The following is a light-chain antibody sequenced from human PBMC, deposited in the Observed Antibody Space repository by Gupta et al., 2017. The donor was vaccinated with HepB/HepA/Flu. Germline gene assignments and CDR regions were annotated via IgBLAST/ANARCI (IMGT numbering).Light chain of an antibody. Sequence: EIVLTQSPGTLSLSQGERATLSCRASQSVSSSYLAWYQQKPGQAPRLLIYGASSRATGIPDRFSGSGSGTDFTLTISRLDPEDFAVYYCQQYGSSPNTFGQGTRLEIK. CDR1: QSVSSSY. V-gene: IGKV3-20*01. CDR2: GAS. J-gene: IGKJ5*01. CDR3: QQYGSSPNT.